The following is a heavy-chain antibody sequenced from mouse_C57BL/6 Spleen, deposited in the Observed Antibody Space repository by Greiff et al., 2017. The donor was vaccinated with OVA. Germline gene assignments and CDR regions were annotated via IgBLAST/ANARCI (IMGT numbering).Heavy chain of an antibody. CDR3: ARHDGYDGAMDY. CDR2: IWSDGST. D-gene: IGHD2-2*01. V-gene: IGHV2-6-1*01. CDR1: GFSLTSYG. J-gene: IGHJ4*01. Sequence: QVHVKQSGPGLVAPSQSLSITCTVSGFSLTSYGVHWVRQPPGKGLEWLVVIWSDGSTTYNSALKSRLSISKDNSKSQVFLKMNSLQTDDTAMYYCARHDGYDGAMDYWGQGTSVTVSS.